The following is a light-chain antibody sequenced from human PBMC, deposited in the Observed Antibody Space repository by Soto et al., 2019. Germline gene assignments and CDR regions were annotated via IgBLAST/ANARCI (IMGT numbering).Light chain of an antibody. CDR3: QQYGTSGT. V-gene: IGKV3-20*01. Sequence: EILMTQSPATLSVSPGERATFSCRASQSVSSNLAWYQQKPGQAPRLLIYGASNRATGIPDRLSGSGSGTDFTLTIRRLEPEDSAVYYCQQYGTSGTFGQGTKVDIK. J-gene: IGKJ1*01. CDR1: QSVSSN. CDR2: GAS.